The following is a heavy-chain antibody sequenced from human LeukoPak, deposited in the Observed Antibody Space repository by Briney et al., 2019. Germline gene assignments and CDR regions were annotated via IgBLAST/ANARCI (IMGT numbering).Heavy chain of an antibody. V-gene: IGHV3-30*18. D-gene: IGHD2-21*02. J-gene: IGHJ4*02. Sequence: GGSLRLSCAASGFTFSSYGMHWVRQAPGKGLEWVAVISYDGSNKYYADSVKGRFTISRDNSKNTLYLQMNSLRAEDTAVYYCAKDGPPYCGGDCYSSHFDYWGQGTLVTVSS. CDR3: AKDGPPYCGGDCYSSHFDY. CDR1: GFTFSSYG. CDR2: ISYDGSNK.